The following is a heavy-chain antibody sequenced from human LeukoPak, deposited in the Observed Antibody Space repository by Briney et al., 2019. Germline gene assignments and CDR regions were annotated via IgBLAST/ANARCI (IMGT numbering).Heavy chain of an antibody. CDR2: INPGGSKT. D-gene: IGHD2-2*01. Sequence: GGTLRLSCAASGFTFSSEWLHWVRQAPGKGLVWVSRINPGGSKTGYADSVKGRFTISRDNAKTTLYLQMNSLRVEDKAVYYCAPESVPAGSEYCGQGSMVVVSS. CDR1: GFTFSSEW. CDR3: APESVPAGSEY. J-gene: IGHJ4*02. V-gene: IGHV3-74*01.